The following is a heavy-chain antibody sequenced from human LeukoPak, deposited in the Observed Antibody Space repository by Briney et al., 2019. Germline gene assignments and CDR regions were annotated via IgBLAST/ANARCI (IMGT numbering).Heavy chain of an antibody. CDR1: GGSISSSSYY. J-gene: IGHJ3*02. CDR3: ARGAYYDIPTHAFDI. D-gene: IGHD3-9*01. V-gene: IGHV4-39*07. CDR2: IYYSGST. Sequence: TSETLSRTCTVSGGSISSSSYYWGWIRQPPGKGLEWIGSIYYSGSTYYNPSLKSRVTISVDTSKNQFSLKLSSVTAADTAVYYCARGAYYDIPTHAFDIWGQGTMVTVSS.